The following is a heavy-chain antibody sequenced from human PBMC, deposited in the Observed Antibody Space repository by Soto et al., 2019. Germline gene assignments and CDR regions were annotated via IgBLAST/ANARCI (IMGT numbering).Heavy chain of an antibody. CDR1: GFSLSTYHMG. J-gene: IGHJ4*02. V-gene: IGHV2-5*02. D-gene: IGHD4-17*01. Sequence: QITLKESGPTLVRPAQTLTLTCDFSGFSLSTYHMGVAWIRQPPGQALEWLALIYWDDDKRYSPSLKDRLAISKDTSSNQVVLTITNMDPGDTATYFCAHAGDYDLLTFDHWGPGTLVTGSS. CDR2: IYWDDDK. CDR3: AHAGDYDLLTFDH.